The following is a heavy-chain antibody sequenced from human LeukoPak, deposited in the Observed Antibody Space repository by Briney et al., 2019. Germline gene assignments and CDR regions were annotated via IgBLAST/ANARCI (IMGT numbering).Heavy chain of an antibody. D-gene: IGHD6-19*01. CDR1: GFTFSSYA. CDR3: AKATGYSSGWEDWFDP. Sequence: GGSLRLSCAASGFTFSSYAMHWVRQAPGKGLEWVSGISWNSGSIGYADSVKGRFTISRDNAKNSLYLQMNSLRAEDTALYYCAKATGYSSGWEDWFDPWGQGTLVTVSS. J-gene: IGHJ5*02. CDR2: ISWNSGSI. V-gene: IGHV3-9*01.